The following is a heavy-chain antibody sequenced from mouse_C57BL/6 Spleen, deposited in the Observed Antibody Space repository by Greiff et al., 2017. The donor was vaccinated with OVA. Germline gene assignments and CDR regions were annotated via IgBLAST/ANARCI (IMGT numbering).Heavy chain of an antibody. J-gene: IGHJ2*01. CDR2: ISGGGGNT. V-gene: IGHV5-9*04. Sequence: EVNVVESGGGLVKPGGSLKLSCAASGFTFSSYTMSWVRQTPEKRLEWVATISGGGGNTYYPDSVKGRFTISRDNAKNTLYLQMSSLRSEDTAVYYCARRWTARDYFDYWGQGTTLTVSS. D-gene: IGHD3-2*01. CDR3: ARRWTARDYFDY. CDR1: GFTFSSYT.